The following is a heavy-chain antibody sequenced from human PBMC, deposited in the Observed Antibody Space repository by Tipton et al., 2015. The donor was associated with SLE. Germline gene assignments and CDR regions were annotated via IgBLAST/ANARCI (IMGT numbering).Heavy chain of an antibody. CDR3: ATGYYYDSSGNFDY. CDR2: INHSGST. J-gene: IGHJ4*02. D-gene: IGHD3-22*01. Sequence: TLSLTCAVYGGSFSGYYWSWIRQPPGKGLEWIGEINHSGSTNYNPSLKSRVTISVDTSKNQFSLKLSSVTAADTAVYYCATGYYYDSSGNFDYWGQGTLVTVSS. V-gene: IGHV4-34*01. CDR1: GGSFSGYY.